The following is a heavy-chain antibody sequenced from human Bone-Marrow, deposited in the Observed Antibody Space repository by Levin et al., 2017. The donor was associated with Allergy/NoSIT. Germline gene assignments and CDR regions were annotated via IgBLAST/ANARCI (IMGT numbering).Heavy chain of an antibody. CDR2: ISGSGGGGT. V-gene: IGHV3-23*01. J-gene: IGHJ4*02. CDR1: GFTFSSYA. D-gene: IGHD2-15*01. CDR3: AKEGCSGGSCYWGPLDY. Sequence: GGSLRLSFAASGFTFSSYAMSWVRQAPGKGLEWVSAISGSGGGGTYYADSVKGRFTISRDNSKNTLYLQMNSLRAEDTAIYYCAKEGCSGGSCYWGPLDYWGQGTLVTVSS.